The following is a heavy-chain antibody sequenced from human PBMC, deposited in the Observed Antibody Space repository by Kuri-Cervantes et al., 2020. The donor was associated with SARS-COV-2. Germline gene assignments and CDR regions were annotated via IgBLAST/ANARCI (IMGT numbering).Heavy chain of an antibody. CDR1: GASISSSTYY. CDR3: ARGPVIVGDTRRRVLDY. V-gene: IGHV4-39*01. J-gene: IGHJ4*02. D-gene: IGHD1-26*01. Sequence: SETLSLTCTVSGASISSSTYYWGWIRQSPGKGLEWLGSIYESGDTYYSSSLKSRLRLSVDTSKNQFSLKLSSVTAADTAVYYCARGPVIVGDTRRRVLDYWGQGTLVTVSS. CDR2: IYESGDT.